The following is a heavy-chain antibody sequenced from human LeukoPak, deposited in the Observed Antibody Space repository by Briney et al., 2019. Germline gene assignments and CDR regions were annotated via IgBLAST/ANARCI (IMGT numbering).Heavy chain of an antibody. Sequence: SVKVSCKASGYTFTSYGISWVRQAPGQGLEWMGGIIPIFGTANYAQKFQGRVTITADESTSTAYMELSSLRSEDTAVYYCARVGYYDSSGYYHFDYWGQGTLVTVSS. V-gene: IGHV1-69*13. CDR3: ARVGYYDSSGYYHFDY. D-gene: IGHD3-22*01. J-gene: IGHJ4*02. CDR1: GYTFTSYG. CDR2: IIPIFGTA.